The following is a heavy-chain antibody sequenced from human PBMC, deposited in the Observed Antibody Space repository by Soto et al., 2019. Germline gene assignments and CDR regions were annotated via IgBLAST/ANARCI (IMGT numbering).Heavy chain of an antibody. CDR1: GNTFTDSS. CDR3: ATMVGLTMRTRDAFDI. D-gene: IGHD2-15*01. V-gene: IGHV1-24*01. CDR2: FHPEDSEP. J-gene: IGHJ3*02. Sequence: GASVKVSCKVSGNTFTDSSLHWVRHAPGKGLDWMGGFHPEDSEPVYAQKFQGRVTMAEDTSTDTAYMELRSLTSEDPAIYSCATMVGLTMRTRDAFDIWGQGTSVTVSS.